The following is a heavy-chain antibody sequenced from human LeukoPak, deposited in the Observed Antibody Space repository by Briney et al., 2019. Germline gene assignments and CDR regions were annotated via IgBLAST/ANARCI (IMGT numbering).Heavy chain of an antibody. J-gene: IGHJ5*02. D-gene: IGHD3-22*01. Sequence: KAGGSLRLSCATSGFTFSNAWMNWVRQAPGKGLEWVGRIRSNSDGGTIDYAAPVKGRFTLLRDDSKTTLYLQMNSLQTEDTAVYYCATDFYDSTWGQGTLVTVSS. CDR3: ATDFYDST. CDR1: GFTFSNAW. V-gene: IGHV3-15*07. CDR2: IRSNSDGGTI.